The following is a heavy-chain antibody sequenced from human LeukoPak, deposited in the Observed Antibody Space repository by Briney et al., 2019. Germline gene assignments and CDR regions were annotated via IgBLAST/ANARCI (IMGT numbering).Heavy chain of an antibody. V-gene: IGHV1-18*01. CDR1: GYTFTSYG. CDR2: ISAYNGNT. J-gene: IGHJ4*02. CDR3: ARDQRDVLLWFGDLSGGDY. D-gene: IGHD3-10*01. Sequence: ASVKVSCKASGYTFTSYGISWVRQAPGQGLEWMGWISAYNGNTNYAQKLQGRVTMTTDTSTSTAYMELRSLRSDDTAVYYCARDQRDVLLWFGDLSGGDYWGQGTLVTVSS.